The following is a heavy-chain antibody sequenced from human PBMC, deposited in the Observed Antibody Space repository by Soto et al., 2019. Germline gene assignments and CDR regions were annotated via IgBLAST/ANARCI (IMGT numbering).Heavy chain of an antibody. Sequence: GGSLRLSCAASGFTFSSYAMHWVRQAPGKGLEWVAVISYDGSNKYYADSVKGRFTISRDNSKNTLYLQMNSLRAEDTAVYYCARVFRRWLQLSHYYYGMDVWGQGTTVTVSS. CDR3: ARVFRRWLQLSHYYYGMDV. CDR2: ISYDGSNK. V-gene: IGHV3-30-3*01. D-gene: IGHD5-12*01. CDR1: GFTFSSYA. J-gene: IGHJ6*02.